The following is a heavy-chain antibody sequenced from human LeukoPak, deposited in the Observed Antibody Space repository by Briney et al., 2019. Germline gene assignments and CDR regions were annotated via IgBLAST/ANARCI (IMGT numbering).Heavy chain of an antibody. CDR2: ICYSGST. J-gene: IGHJ4*02. D-gene: IGHD3-10*01. V-gene: IGHV4-31*03. CDR3: ARSKFSGNFYTGNFGY. CDR1: GGSISSGGYY. Sequence: SETLSLTCSVSGGSISSGGYYWPWIRQLPGKGLEWIGYICYSGSTSYHPSLKSRVTISVDTSKNQFFLKLNSVPAADTAVYYCARSKFSGNFYTGNFGYWGQGTLVTVSS.